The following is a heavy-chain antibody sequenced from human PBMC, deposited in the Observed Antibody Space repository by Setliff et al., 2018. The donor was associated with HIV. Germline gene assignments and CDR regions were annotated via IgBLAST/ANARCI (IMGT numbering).Heavy chain of an antibody. CDR2: INHSGST. V-gene: IGHV4-38-2*02. Sequence: SETLSLTCSVSGDSISSGYYWGWIRQPPGKGLEWIGEINHSGSTNYNPSLKSRVTISVDTSKNQVSLKLSSVTASDTAVYYCARARYIVIRGDAGMDVWGPGTTVTVSS. D-gene: IGHD3-10*01. CDR1: GDSISSGYY. J-gene: IGHJ6*02. CDR3: ARARYIVIRGDAGMDV.